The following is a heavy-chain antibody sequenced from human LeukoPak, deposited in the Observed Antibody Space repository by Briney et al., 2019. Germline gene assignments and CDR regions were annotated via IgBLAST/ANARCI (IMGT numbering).Heavy chain of an antibody. Sequence: GGSLRLSCAASGFTVSSSYMSWVRQAPGKGLEWVSVIYRGGSTYYADSVQGRFTISRDNSNNTLYLQMSSLGAEDTAVYYCAKDEIAVAGTYFDYWGQGTLVTVSS. CDR3: AKDEIAVAGTYFDY. J-gene: IGHJ4*02. D-gene: IGHD6-19*01. CDR1: GFTVSSSY. CDR2: IYRGGST. V-gene: IGHV3-66*01.